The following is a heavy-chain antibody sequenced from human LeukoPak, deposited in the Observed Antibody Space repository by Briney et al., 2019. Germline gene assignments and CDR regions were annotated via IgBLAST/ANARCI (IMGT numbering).Heavy chain of an antibody. J-gene: IGHJ6*03. D-gene: IGHD6-6*01. Sequence: PSETLSLTCTVSGGSISSYYWSWIRQPPGKGLEWIGYIYYSGSTNYNPSLKSRVTISVDTSKNQFSLKLSSVTAADTAVYCCASIAARPPTYYYYMDVWGKGTTVTVSS. CDR2: IYYSGST. V-gene: IGHV4-59*01. CDR1: GGSISSYY. CDR3: ASIAARPPTYYYYMDV.